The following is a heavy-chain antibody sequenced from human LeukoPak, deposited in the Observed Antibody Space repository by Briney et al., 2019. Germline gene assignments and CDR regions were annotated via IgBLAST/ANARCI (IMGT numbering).Heavy chain of an antibody. V-gene: IGHV3-33*01. CDR2: IWYDGSNK. Sequence: GGSLRLSCAASGFTFSSYGMHWVRQAPGKGLEWVAVIWYDGSNKYYADSVKGRFTISRDNSKNTLYLQMNSLRAEDTAVYYCASSAIEYSSGWYPEWGQGTLVTVSS. J-gene: IGHJ4*02. D-gene: IGHD6-19*01. CDR3: ASSAIEYSSGWYPE. CDR1: GFTFSSYG.